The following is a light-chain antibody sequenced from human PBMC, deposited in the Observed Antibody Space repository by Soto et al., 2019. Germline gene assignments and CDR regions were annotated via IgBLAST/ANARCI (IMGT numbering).Light chain of an antibody. CDR1: QSISSY. CDR2: AAS. V-gene: IGKV1-9*01. Sequence: DIQMTQSPSSLSASVGDRVTITCRASQSISSYLAWYQQKPGKAPKLLIYAASTLQNGVPSRFSGSGSGTEFTLSISSLQPDDFATYYCHQYNSYWTFGQGTKV. J-gene: IGKJ1*01. CDR3: HQYNSYWT.